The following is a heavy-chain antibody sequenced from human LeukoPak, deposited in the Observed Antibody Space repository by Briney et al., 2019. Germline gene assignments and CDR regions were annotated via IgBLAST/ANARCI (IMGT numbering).Heavy chain of an antibody. J-gene: IGHJ6*02. V-gene: IGHV3-23*01. D-gene: IGHD4-17*01. CDR2: ISRSGGST. Sequence: PGGSLRLSCAASGFTFSSYAMSWVRQAPGKGLEWVSAISRSGGSTYYADSVKGRFTISTDKAKNSLYLQMNSLRAEDTAVYYCASETDYGDSGGMDVWGQGTTVTVSS. CDR3: ASETDYGDSGGMDV. CDR1: GFTFSSYA.